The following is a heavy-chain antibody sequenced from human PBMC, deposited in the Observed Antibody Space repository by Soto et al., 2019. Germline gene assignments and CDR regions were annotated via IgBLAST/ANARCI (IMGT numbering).Heavy chain of an antibody. J-gene: IGHJ4*02. CDR3: ARGVSEGVDY. CDR2: MQPSTGRT. D-gene: IGHD1-26*01. V-gene: IGHV1-8*01. CDR1: GYSFTRLD. Sequence: SXKVSCKASGYSFTRLDINWVRQTAGQGLEWMGWMQPSTGRTGYAQKFQGRVTMTRDTSINTAYMELTTLTSDDTAFYYCARGVSEGVDYWGQGTLVTVSS.